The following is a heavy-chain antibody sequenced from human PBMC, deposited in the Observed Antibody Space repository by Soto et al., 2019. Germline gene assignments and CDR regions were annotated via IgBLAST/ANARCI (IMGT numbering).Heavy chain of an antibody. CDR1: GGTFSSYA. CDR2: ISAYNGNT. Sequence: ASVKVSCKASGGTFSSYAISWVRQAPGQGLEWMGWISAYNGNTNYAQKLQGRVTMTTDTSTSTAYMELRSLRPDDTAVYYCARTDSSGWYAHSMDVWGQGTTVTVS. CDR3: ARTDSSGWYAHSMDV. J-gene: IGHJ6*02. D-gene: IGHD6-19*01. V-gene: IGHV1-18*01.